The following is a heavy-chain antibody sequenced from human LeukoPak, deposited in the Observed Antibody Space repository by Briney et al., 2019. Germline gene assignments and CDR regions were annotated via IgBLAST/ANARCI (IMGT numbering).Heavy chain of an antibody. CDR3: ARGMTHYYFDY. D-gene: IGHD2-8*01. CDR2: ISYDGSNE. Sequence: GGSLRLSCAASGFTFSSYVMHWVRQAPGKGLEWVAIISYDGSNEYYADSVKGRFTISRDNSKNTLYLQMNSLRAADTAVYYCARGMTHYYFDYWGQGTLVTVSS. V-gene: IGHV3-30*04. J-gene: IGHJ4*02. CDR1: GFTFSSYV.